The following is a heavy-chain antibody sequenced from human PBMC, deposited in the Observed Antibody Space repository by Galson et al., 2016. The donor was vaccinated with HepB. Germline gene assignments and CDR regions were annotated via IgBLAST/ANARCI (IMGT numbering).Heavy chain of an antibody. CDR3: ARIRPSDGYYADY. J-gene: IGHJ4*02. CDR2: LYWDDDK. D-gene: IGHD3-22*01. Sequence: PALVKPTQTLTLTCTLYGFSLSTSGVGVGWIRQPPGKALEWLALLYWDDDKYYNTSLKTRLTISKDTSKNQVVPIMTNMDPMDTATYYCARIRPSDGYYADYWGQGTLVTVPS. CDR1: GFSLSTSGVG. V-gene: IGHV2-70*13.